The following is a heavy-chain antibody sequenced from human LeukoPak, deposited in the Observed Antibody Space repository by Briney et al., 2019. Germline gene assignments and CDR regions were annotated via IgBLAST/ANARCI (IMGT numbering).Heavy chain of an antibody. D-gene: IGHD3-10*01. CDR3: ARGLLWFGELSRKEDAFDI. CDR1: GGSISSSSHY. V-gene: IGHV4-39*07. J-gene: IGHJ3*02. CDR2: IYYSGST. Sequence: SETLSLTCTVSGGSISSSSHYWGWIRQPPGKGLEWIGSIYYSGSTYYNPSLKSRVTISVDTSKNQFSLKLSSVTAADTAVYYCARGLLWFGELSRKEDAFDIWGQGTMVTVSS.